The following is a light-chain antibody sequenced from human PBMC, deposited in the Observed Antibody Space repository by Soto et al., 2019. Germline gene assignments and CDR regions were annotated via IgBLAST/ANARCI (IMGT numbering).Light chain of an antibody. CDR2: LAS. Sequence: DIVMTQSPPSLPVTPGEPASISCRSSQSPLFSNGYKYLDWYLQKPGQSPQLLIYLASNRAPGVPDRFSGSGSGTDCTLEISRVEAEDVGVYYCMQALHNPLTFGGGTKGESK. J-gene: IGKJ4*01. CDR3: MQALHNPLT. V-gene: IGKV2-28*01. CDR1: QSPLFSNGYKY.